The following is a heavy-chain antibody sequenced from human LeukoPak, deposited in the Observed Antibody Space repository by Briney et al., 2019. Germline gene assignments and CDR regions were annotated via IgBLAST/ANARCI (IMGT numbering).Heavy chain of an antibody. D-gene: IGHD3-16*02. CDR1: GGSISSYY. V-gene: IGHV4-34*01. Sequence: PSETLSLTCTVSGGSISSYYWSWIRQPPGKGLEWIGEINHSGSTNYNPSLKSRVTISVDTSKNQFSLKLSSVTAADTAVYYCARGSYDYVWGSYRPDRDYWGQGTLVTVSS. CDR3: ARGSYDYVWGSYRPDRDY. CDR2: INHSGST. J-gene: IGHJ4*02.